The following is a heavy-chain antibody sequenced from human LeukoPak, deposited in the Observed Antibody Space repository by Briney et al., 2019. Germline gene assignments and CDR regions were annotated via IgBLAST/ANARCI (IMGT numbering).Heavy chain of an antibody. CDR3: ARVTMIVVGTDYYYYMDV. CDR1: GGSISGYY. J-gene: IGHJ6*03. Sequence: SETLSLTCTVSGGSISGYYWSWIRQPPGKGLEWIGYIYYSGSTNYNPSLKSRVTISVDTSKNQFSLKLSSVTAADTAVYYCARVTMIVVGTDYYYYMDVWGKGTTVTISS. V-gene: IGHV4-59*12. CDR2: IYYSGST. D-gene: IGHD3-22*01.